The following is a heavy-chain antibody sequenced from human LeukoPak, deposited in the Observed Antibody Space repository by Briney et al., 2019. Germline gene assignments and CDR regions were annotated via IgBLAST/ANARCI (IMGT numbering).Heavy chain of an antibody. J-gene: IGHJ6*03. V-gene: IGHV3-21*01. D-gene: IGHD2-2*01. CDR3: ARRGGPEDIVVVGYYYYMDV. Sequence: PGGSLRLSCAASGFTFSSYSMNWVRQAPGKGLEWVSSISSSSSYIYYADSVKGRFTISRDNAKNSLYLQMNSLRAEDTAVYYCARRGGPEDIVVVGYYYYMDVWGKGTTVTVSS. CDR1: GFTFSSYS. CDR2: ISSSSSYI.